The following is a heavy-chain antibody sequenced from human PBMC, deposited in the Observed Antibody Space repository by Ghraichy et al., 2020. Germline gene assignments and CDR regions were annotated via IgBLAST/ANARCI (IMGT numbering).Heavy chain of an antibody. J-gene: IGHJ4*02. CDR2: IYYSGST. D-gene: IGHD6-19*01. CDR1: DGSVSSGSYH. Sequence: SQTLSLTCTVSDGSVSSGSYHWSWIRQPPGKGLKWIGYIYYSGSTNYNPSLKSRVTISVDTSKNQFSLKLSSVTAADTAVYYCARFAQPGYSSGQRPDYWGQGTLITVSS. CDR3: ARFAQPGYSSGQRPDY. V-gene: IGHV4-61*01.